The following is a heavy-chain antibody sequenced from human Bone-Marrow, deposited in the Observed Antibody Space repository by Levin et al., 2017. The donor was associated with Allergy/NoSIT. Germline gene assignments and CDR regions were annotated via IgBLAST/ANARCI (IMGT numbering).Heavy chain of an antibody. CDR3: ARDRGTFKTTVVTPSWVAP. J-gene: IGHJ5*02. Sequence: KPGGSLRLSCKASGYTFINYYMHWVRQAPGQGLEWMGIINPGDGSTHYAQKFQGRVTMTRDTSTSTIYMELSSLRSDDTAVYYCARDRGTFKTTVVTPSWVAPWGQGTLVTVSS. CDR2: INPGDGST. CDR1: GYTFINYY. D-gene: IGHD4-23*01. V-gene: IGHV1-46*01.